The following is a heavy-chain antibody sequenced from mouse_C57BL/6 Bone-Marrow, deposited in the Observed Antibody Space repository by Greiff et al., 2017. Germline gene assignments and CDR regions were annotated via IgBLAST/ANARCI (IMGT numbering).Heavy chain of an antibody. D-gene: IGHD1-2*01. J-gene: IGHJ2*01. CDR2: IYPGSGRT. CDR1: GYTFTSYW. Sequence: QVQLQQPGAELVKPGASVKMSCKASGYTFTSYWITWVKRRPGQGLEWIGDIYPGSGRTNYNEKFKSKATLTVDTSSSTAYMQLNSLTSEDSAVYYCERSLITADFDYWGQGTTLAVSS. CDR3: ERSLITADFDY. V-gene: IGHV1-55*01.